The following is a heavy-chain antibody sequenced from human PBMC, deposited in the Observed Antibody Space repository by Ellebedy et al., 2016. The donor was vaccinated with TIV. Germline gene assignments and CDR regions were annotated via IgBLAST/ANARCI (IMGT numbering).Heavy chain of an antibody. V-gene: IGHV6-1*01. CDR2: TYYRSKWYN. D-gene: IGHD3-16*01. CDR1: GDSVSNNRAA. J-gene: IGHJ5*01. CDR3: ASGNYGYDS. Sequence: SQTLSLTCAIFGDSVSNNRAAWNWIRQSPSRGLEWLGRTYYRSKWYNDYGVSVKGRVTIKSDTSKNQFSLQLSSVIAEDTAVYYCASGNYGYDSWGQGTLVTVSS.